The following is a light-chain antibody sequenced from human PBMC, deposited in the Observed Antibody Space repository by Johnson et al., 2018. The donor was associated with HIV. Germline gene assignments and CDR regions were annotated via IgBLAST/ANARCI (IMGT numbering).Light chain of an antibody. CDR1: SSNIGNNY. CDR3: GTWDTGGV. CDR2: ENN. J-gene: IGLJ1*01. V-gene: IGLV1-51*02. Sequence: QSVLTQPPSVSAAPGQKVTISCSGSSSNIGNNYVSWYQQLPGTAPKLLIYENNKRPSGIPDRFSASKSGTSATLGITGLQTGDEADYYCGTWDTGGVFVTGTKVTVL.